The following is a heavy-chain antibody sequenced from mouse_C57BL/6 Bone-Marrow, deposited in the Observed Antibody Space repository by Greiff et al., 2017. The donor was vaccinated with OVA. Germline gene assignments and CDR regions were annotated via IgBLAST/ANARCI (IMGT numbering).Heavy chain of an antibody. J-gene: IGHJ3*01. CDR2: FYPGSGSI. CDR1: GYTFTEYS. V-gene: IGHV1-62-2*01. CDR3: ADHDERRAWFAY. Sequence: VQLQQSGAELVKPGASVKLSCKASGYTFTEYSIHWVKQRSGQGLEWIGWFYPGSGSIKYNEKFKDKATLTADKSSSPVYMELSRLTSEDSAVYFGADHDERRAWFAYWGQGTLVTVSA.